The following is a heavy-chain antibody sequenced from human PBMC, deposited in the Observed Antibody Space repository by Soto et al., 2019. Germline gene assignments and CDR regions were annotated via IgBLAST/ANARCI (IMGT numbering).Heavy chain of an antibody. D-gene: IGHD4-17*01. V-gene: IGHV3-30*18. CDR1: GFTFSSYG. CDR2: ISYEGSNK. Sequence: QVQLVESGGGVVQPGRSLRLSCAASGFTFSSYGMHWVRQAPGKGLEWVAVISYEGSNKYYEDSVKGRFAISRDNSKNTLYLQMNSLRAEDTSVYYCAKDRGYGDYLFDYWGQGTLVTVSS. CDR3: AKDRGYGDYLFDY. J-gene: IGHJ4*02.